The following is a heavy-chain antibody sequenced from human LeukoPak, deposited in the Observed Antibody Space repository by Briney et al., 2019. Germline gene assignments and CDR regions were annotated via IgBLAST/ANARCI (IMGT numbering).Heavy chain of an antibody. D-gene: IGHD2-21*02. CDR3: ARHGDLLSPFQT. CDR2: IYYSGST. Sequence: SETLSLTCTVSGGSVSSGSYYWSWIRQPPGKGLEWIGYIYYSGSTNYNPSLKSRVTISVDTSKNQFSLKLSSVTAADTAMYYCARHGDLLSPFQTWGQGTLVTVSS. CDR1: GGSVSSGSYY. V-gene: IGHV4-61*01. J-gene: IGHJ5*02.